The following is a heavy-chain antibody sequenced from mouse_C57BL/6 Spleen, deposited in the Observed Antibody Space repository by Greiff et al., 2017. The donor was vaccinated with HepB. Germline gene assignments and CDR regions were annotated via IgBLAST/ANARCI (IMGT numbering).Heavy chain of an antibody. J-gene: IGHJ1*03. CDR3: ARHKDYGNRGDFDV. CDR2: IWSDGST. D-gene: IGHD2-1*01. Sequence: VQGVESGPGLVAPSQSLSITCTVSGFSLTSYGVPWVRQPPGKGLEWLVVIWSDGSTTYNSARNSRLSISKDNSKSQVFLKMNSLQTDDTAMYYCARHKDYGNRGDFDVWGTGTTVTVAS. CDR1: GFSLTSYG. V-gene: IGHV2-6-1*01.